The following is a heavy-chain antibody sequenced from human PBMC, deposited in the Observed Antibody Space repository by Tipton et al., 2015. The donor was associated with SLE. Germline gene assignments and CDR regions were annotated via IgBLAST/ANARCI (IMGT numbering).Heavy chain of an antibody. CDR3: ARHQSYYDFWSGLDAFDI. CDR2: INHSGST. D-gene: IGHD3-3*01. CDR1: GGSFSGYY. V-gene: IGHV4-34*01. J-gene: IGHJ3*02. Sequence: TLSLTCAVYGGSFSGYYWSWIRQPPGKGLEWIGEINHSGSTNYNPSLKSRVTISVDTSKNQFSLKLSSVTAADTAVYYCARHQSYYDFWSGLDAFDIWGQGTMVTVSS.